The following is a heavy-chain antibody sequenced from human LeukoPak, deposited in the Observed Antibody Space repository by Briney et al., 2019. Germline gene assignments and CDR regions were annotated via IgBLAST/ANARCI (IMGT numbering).Heavy chain of an antibody. Sequence: PGGSLRLSCASSGFTFSNYAMTWVRQAPGKGLECVSTIRGSGDITYYADSEKGRFTISRDNSKNTLHLQFNSLRAEDTAIFYCARVLRDTVAVVGAIAYWGQGTLVTVSS. CDR3: ARVLRDTVAVVGAIAY. V-gene: IGHV3-23*01. D-gene: IGHD2-15*01. CDR2: IRGSGDIT. J-gene: IGHJ4*02. CDR1: GFTFSNYA.